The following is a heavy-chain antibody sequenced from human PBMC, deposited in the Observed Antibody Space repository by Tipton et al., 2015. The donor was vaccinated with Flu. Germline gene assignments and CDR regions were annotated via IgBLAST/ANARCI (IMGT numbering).Heavy chain of an antibody. Sequence: GLVKPSETLSLTCAVYGGSFSGYYWSWIRQPPGKGLEWIGEINHSGSTNYNPSLKSRVTISVDTSKNQFSLKLSSVTAADTAVYYCARGSLWFGELEKYGFDPWGQGTLVTVSS. CDR1: GGSFSGYY. V-gene: IGHV4-34*01. J-gene: IGHJ5*02. D-gene: IGHD3-10*01. CDR3: ARGSLWFGELEKYGFDP. CDR2: INHSGST.